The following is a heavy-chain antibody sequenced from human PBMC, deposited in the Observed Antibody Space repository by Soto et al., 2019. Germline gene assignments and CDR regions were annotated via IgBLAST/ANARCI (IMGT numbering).Heavy chain of an antibody. Sequence: QITLKESGPTLVKPTQTLTLTCTFSGFSLTTDRVGVGWIRQPPGEALEWLAVIYWDDSKTYRPSLESRLTITQDTSKNQVDLTMTNMDSLDTAPYYCAHAYGGRSLYWGQGTLVTVSS. CDR1: GFSLTTDRVG. CDR2: IYWDDSK. J-gene: IGHJ4*02. D-gene: IGHD1-26*01. CDR3: AHAYGGRSLY. V-gene: IGHV2-5*02.